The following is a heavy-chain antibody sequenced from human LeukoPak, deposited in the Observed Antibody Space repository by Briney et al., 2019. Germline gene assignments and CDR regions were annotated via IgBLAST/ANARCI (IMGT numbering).Heavy chain of an antibody. D-gene: IGHD3-3*01. J-gene: IGHJ4*02. CDR2: ISTSSSYI. CDR1: GFTFSTYN. Sequence: GGSLRLSCAASGFTFSTYNMNWVRQAPGKGLEWVSCISTSSSYIYYSDSVKGRFTIARDNAKNSVYLEMNSLRADDTAVYYCARSARLMKGVVEVTALDDWGQGTLVTVSS. CDR3: ARSARLMKGVVEVTALDD. V-gene: IGHV3-21*01.